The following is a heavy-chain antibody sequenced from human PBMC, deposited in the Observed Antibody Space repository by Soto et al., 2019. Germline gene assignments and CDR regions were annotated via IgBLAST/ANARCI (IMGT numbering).Heavy chain of an antibody. CDR2: IIPIFGTA. Sequence: SVKVSCKASGGTFSIYAISWVRQAPGQGLEWMGGIIPIFGTANYAQKFQGRVTITADESTSTAYMELSSLRSEDTAVYYCARDYDFWSGYYQPPYYYYGMDVWGQGTTVTVSS. J-gene: IGHJ6*02. D-gene: IGHD3-3*01. V-gene: IGHV1-69*13. CDR1: GGTFSIYA. CDR3: ARDYDFWSGYYQPPYYYYGMDV.